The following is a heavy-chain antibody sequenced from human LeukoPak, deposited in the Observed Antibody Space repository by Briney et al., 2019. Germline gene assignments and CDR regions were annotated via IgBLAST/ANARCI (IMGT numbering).Heavy chain of an antibody. CDR2: IYYSGSP. J-gene: IGHJ4*02. Sequence: PSETLSLTCTVSGGSISSSSYYWGWIRQPPGKGLEWIGSIYYSGSPNYNPSLKSRVTMSVDKSKNQFSLELSSVTAADTAVYYCARDTRRRGTYDYWGQGTLVTVSS. CDR3: ARDTRRRGTYDY. CDR1: GGSISSSSYY. D-gene: IGHD3-16*01. V-gene: IGHV4-39*07.